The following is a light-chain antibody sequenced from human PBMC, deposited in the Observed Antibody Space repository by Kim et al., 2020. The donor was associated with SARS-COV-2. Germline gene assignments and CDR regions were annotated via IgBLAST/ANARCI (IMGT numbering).Light chain of an antibody. CDR3: ASWDDRLSAQV. J-gene: IGLJ3*02. CDR2: RNH. Sequence: VTTLCSGRTSNVVNSFVYCSQHHQGPAPNLNLYRNHERPSGVPDRICVSKSGTAASLAISGLRAEDEADYYCASWDDRLSAQVFGGGTQLTVL. CDR1: TSNVVNSF. V-gene: IGLV1-47*01.